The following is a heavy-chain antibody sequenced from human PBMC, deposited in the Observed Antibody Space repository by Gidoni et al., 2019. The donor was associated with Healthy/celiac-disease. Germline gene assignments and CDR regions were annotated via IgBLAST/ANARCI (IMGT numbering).Heavy chain of an antibody. J-gene: IGHJ3*02. V-gene: IGHV1-58*02. CDR2: IVVGSGNT. CDR1: GFTFTSSA. Sequence: QMQLVQSGPEVKKPGTSVKVSCTASGFTFTSSAMQWVRQARGQRLEWIVWIVVGSGNTNYAQKFQERVTITRDMSTSTAYMELSSLRSEDTAVYYCAAIAFCSGGSCYRRYAFDIWGQGTMVTVSS. D-gene: IGHD2-15*01. CDR3: AAIAFCSGGSCYRRYAFDI.